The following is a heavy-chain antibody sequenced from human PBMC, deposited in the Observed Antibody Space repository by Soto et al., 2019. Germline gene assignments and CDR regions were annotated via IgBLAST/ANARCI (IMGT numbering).Heavy chain of an antibody. J-gene: IGHJ4*02. CDR1: GYSFTSYW. D-gene: IGHD6-13*01. CDR3: ASLQAAAGDNDLTFDY. V-gene: IGHV5-10-1*01. Sequence: EVQLVQSGAEVKKPGESLRISCNGSGYSFTSYWISWVRQMPGKGLEWMGRIDPSDSYTNYSPSFQGHVTISADKSISTAYLQWRSLKASDTAMYYCASLQAAAGDNDLTFDYWGQGTLVTVSS. CDR2: IDPSDSYT.